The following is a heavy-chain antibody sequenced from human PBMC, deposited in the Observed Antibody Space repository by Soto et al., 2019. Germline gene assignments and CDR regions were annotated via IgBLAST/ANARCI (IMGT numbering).Heavy chain of an antibody. CDR1: GFTFSSYS. J-gene: IGHJ5*02. Sequence: GGSLRLSCAASGFTFSSYSMNWVRQAPGKGLEWVSYISSSSSTIYYSDSVKARFTISRDNAKNSLYLQMNSLRAEDTAVYYCARDGVDSSGSYYNWFDPWGQGTLVTVSS. CDR3: ARDGVDSSGSYYNWFDP. CDR2: ISSSSSTI. V-gene: IGHV3-48*01. D-gene: IGHD1-26*01.